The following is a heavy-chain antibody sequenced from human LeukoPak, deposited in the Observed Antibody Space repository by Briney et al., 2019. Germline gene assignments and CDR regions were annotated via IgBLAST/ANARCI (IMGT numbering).Heavy chain of an antibody. CDR2: MNPNSGNT. V-gene: IGHV1-8*01. J-gene: IGHJ4*02. D-gene: IGHD4-17*01. CDR3: ARDNDYGDYESFDY. CDR1: GGTLTSYD. Sequence: EASVKVSCKASGGTLTSYDINWVRQATGQGLEWMGWMNPNSGNTGYAQKFQGRVTMTRNTSISTAYMELSSLRSEDTAVYFCARDNDYGDYESFDYWGQGTLVTVSS.